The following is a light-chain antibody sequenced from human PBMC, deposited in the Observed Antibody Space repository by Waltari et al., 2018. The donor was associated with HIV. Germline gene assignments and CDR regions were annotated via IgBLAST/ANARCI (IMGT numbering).Light chain of an antibody. CDR2: GAS. V-gene: IGKV3-15*01. CDR3: QQYNNWPPWT. J-gene: IGKJ1*01. Sequence: EIVMTQSPATLSVSPGERATLSCRASQSVSSNLAWYQQKPGQAPRLLIYGASTRATGIPARLSGSASGTEFTLTISSLQSEDFAVYYCQQYNNWPPWTFGQGTKVEIK. CDR1: QSVSSN.